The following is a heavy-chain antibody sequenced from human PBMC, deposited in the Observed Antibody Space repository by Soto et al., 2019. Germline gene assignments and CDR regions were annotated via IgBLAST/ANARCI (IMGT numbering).Heavy chain of an antibody. CDR2: IIPIFGTA. CDR3: ASRERITMIVGAFDI. J-gene: IGHJ3*02. D-gene: IGHD3-22*01. Sequence: SVKVSCKASGGTFSSYAISWVLQAPGQGLEWMGGIIPIFGTANYAQKFQGRVTITADKSTSTAYMELSSLRSEDTAVYYCASRERITMIVGAFDIWGQGTMVTVSS. V-gene: IGHV1-69*06. CDR1: GGTFSSYA.